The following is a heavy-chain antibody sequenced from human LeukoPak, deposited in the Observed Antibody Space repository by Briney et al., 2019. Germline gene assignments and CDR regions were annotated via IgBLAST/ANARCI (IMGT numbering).Heavy chain of an antibody. CDR1: GFTFSSYG. Sequence: PGGSLRLSCAASGFTFSSYGMHWVRQAPGKGLEWVAFIRYDGSNKYYADSVKGRFTISRDNSKNTLYLQMNSLRLEDTAVYYCSKDHGMSTIIWGQGTLVTVSS. CDR3: SKDHGMSTII. V-gene: IGHV3-30*02. CDR2: IRYDGSNK. J-gene: IGHJ4*02. D-gene: IGHD5-24*01.